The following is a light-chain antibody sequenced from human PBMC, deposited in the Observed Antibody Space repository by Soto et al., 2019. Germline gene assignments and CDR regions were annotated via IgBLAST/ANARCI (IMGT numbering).Light chain of an antibody. Sequence: EIVMTQSPATLSVSPGERATLSCRASQSVSDNLAWYQRKPGQAPRLLIYGASTRATGIPARFSGSGSETEFPLTISSLQSEDFAIYYCQQSNNWPYTFGQGTKVDIK. CDR1: QSVSDN. J-gene: IGKJ2*01. CDR3: QQSNNWPYT. CDR2: GAS. V-gene: IGKV3-15*01.